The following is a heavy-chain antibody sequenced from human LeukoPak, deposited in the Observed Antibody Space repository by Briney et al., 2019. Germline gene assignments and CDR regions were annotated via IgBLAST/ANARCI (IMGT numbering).Heavy chain of an antibody. CDR2: IYYSGST. CDR1: GDSLGSSSHY. D-gene: IGHD3-22*01. Sequence: PSETLSLTCTVSGDSLGSSSHYWGWIRQPPGKGLEWIGSIYYSGSTSYNPSLKSRVTISVDTSKNQFSLKLSSVTAADTAVYYCARNMTLRDDSSGYTHQWSVPRAEGTPVTVSS. CDR3: ARNMTLRDDSSGYTHQWSVP. J-gene: IGHJ5*02. V-gene: IGHV4-39*01.